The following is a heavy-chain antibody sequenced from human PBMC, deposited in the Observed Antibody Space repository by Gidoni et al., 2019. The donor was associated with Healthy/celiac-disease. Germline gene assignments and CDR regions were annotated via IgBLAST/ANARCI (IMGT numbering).Heavy chain of an antibody. Sequence: QVQLVQSGAEVKKPGASVKVSCKASGYTFTSYGISWVRQAPGQGLEWMGWISAYNGNTNYAQKLQGRVTMTTDTSTSTAYMELRSLRSDDTAVYYCARDGTPNLFGVVIIPNYYYYYYMDVWGKGTTVTVSS. J-gene: IGHJ6*03. CDR1: GYTFTSYG. V-gene: IGHV1-18*01. D-gene: IGHD3-3*01. CDR2: ISAYNGNT. CDR3: ARDGTPNLFGVVIIPNYYYYYYMDV.